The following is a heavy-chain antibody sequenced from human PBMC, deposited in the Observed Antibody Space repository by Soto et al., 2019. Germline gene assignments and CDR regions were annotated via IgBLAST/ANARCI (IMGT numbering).Heavy chain of an antibody. Sequence: GASVKVSCKASGYTFTGYYMHWVRQAPGQGLEWMGWINPNSGGTNYAQKFQGWVTMTRDTSISTAYMELSRLRSDDTAVYYCARDLRSIAARPAHYYYYYGMDVWGQGTTVTVSS. D-gene: IGHD6-6*01. CDR3: ARDLRSIAARPAHYYYYYGMDV. CDR2: INPNSGGT. V-gene: IGHV1-2*04. J-gene: IGHJ6*02. CDR1: GYTFTGYY.